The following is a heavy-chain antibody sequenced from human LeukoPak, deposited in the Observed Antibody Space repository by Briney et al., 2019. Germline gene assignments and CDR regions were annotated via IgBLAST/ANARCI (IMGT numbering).Heavy chain of an antibody. CDR1: GGSISSYY. J-gene: IGHJ3*02. CDR3: ARGYEYYDSSGYYESKAFDI. CDR2: IYTSGST. V-gene: IGHV4-4*07. Sequence: SETLSLTCTVSGGSISSYYWSWIRQPAGKGLEWIGRIYTSGSTNYNPSLKSRVTMSVDTSKNQFSLKLSSVTAADTAVYYCARGYEYYDSSGYYESKAFDIWGQGTMVTVSS. D-gene: IGHD3-22*01.